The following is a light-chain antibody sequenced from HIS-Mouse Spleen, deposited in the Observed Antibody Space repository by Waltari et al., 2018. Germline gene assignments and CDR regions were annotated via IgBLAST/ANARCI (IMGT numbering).Light chain of an antibody. CDR1: NIGSKS. CDR3: YSTDSSGNHRV. J-gene: IGLJ2*01. CDR2: EDS. Sequence: SYVLTQPPSVSVAPGKTARITGGGNNIGSKSVHWYQQKPGQAPVLVIYEDSKRPSGIPERFSGSSSGTMATLTISGAQVEDEADYYCYSTDSSGNHRVFGGGTKLTVL. V-gene: IGLV3-10*01.